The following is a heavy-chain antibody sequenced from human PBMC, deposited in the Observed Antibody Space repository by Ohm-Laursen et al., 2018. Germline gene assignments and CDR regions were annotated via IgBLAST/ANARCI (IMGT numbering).Heavy chain of an antibody. V-gene: IGHV3-21*01. Sequence: SLRLSCAASGFTFSTYWMNWVRQAPGKGLEWVSSISSSSSYIYYADSVKGRFTISRGNAKNSLYLQMNSLRAEDTAVYYCARDGSGSYYDYWGQGTLVTVSS. D-gene: IGHD3-10*01. CDR2: ISSSSSYI. J-gene: IGHJ4*02. CDR3: ARDGSGSYYDY. CDR1: GFTFSTYW.